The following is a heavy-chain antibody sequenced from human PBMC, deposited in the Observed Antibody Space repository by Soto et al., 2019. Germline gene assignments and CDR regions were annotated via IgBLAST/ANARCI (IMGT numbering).Heavy chain of an antibody. CDR2: ISYDGSNK. J-gene: IGHJ4*02. CDR1: GFTFSSYG. Sequence: GGSLRLSCAASGFTFSSYGMHWVRQAPGKGLEWVAVISYDGSNKYYADSVKGRFTISRDNSKNTLYLQMYSLRAEDTAVYYCANDTPFDYWGQGTLVTVSS. CDR3: ANDTPFDY. V-gene: IGHV3-30*18.